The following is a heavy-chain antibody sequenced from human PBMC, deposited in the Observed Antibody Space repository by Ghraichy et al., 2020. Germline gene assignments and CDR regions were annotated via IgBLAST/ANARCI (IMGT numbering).Heavy chain of an antibody. CDR2: IRSKANSYAT. Sequence: GGSLRLSCAASGFTFSGSAMHWVRQASGKGLEWVGRIRSKANSYATAYAASVKGRFTISRDDSKNTAYLQMNSLKTEDTAVYYCTSSLDIVATTPDYWGQGTLVTVSS. D-gene: IGHD5-12*01. CDR1: GFTFSGSA. J-gene: IGHJ4*02. V-gene: IGHV3-73*01. CDR3: TSSLDIVATTPDY.